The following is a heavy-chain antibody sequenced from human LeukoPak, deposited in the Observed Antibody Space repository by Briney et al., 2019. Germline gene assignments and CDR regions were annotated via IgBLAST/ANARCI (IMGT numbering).Heavy chain of an antibody. V-gene: IGHV5-51*01. CDR2: VNPGDSDT. D-gene: IGHD1-26*01. CDR3: ARHYSGSYHSSLEY. CDR1: GYSFANYW. J-gene: IGHJ4*02. Sequence: GESLKISCKGSGYSFANYWIAWVRQMPGTGLDWMGIVNPGDSDTRYSPSFQGQVTISADKSISTASLQWSSLKASDTAMYYCARHYSGSYHSSLEYWGQGTLVTVSS.